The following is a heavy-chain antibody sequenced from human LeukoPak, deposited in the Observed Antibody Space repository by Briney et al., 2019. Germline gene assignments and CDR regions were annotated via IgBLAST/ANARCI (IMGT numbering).Heavy chain of an antibody. CDR1: GFTFSSYS. Sequence: PGGSLRLSCAASGFTFSSYSMNWVRQAPGKGLEWVSSISSSSSYIYYADSVKGRFTISRDNAKNTLFLQMNSPTDEDTAVYYCARLASTPVTRYYYYMDLWGKGTTVTVSS. J-gene: IGHJ6*03. D-gene: IGHD5-24*01. CDR3: ARLASTPVTRYYYYMDL. CDR2: ISSSSSYI. V-gene: IGHV3-21*01.